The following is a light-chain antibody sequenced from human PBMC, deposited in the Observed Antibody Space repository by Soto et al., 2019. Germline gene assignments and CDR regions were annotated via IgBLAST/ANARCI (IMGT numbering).Light chain of an antibody. CDR3: QKYNSAPLP. Sequence: DVQMTQSPSSLSAFVGDRVTITCRASQGIAPYLAWFQQKPGKVPKLLIYATSTLQSGVPSRFSGSGSGTDFTLTISSLQPEDVGTYYCQKYNSAPLPFGGGTKVEIK. V-gene: IGKV1-27*01. CDR2: ATS. CDR1: QGIAPY. J-gene: IGKJ4*01.